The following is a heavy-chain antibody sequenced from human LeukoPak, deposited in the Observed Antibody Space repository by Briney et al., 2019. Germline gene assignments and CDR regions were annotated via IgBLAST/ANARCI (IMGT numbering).Heavy chain of an antibody. D-gene: IGHD1-20*01. J-gene: IGHJ4*02. CDR1: GGTFSSYA. Sequence: GSSVKVSCKASGGTFSSYAISWVRQAPGQGLEWMGLINPSSGNTPYAQQFQGRVTMTRDTSTSTVYMELSSLRSEDTAVYYCARHSLIGTTPFDYWGQGILVTVPS. CDR3: ARHSLIGTTPFDY. CDR2: INPSSGNT. V-gene: IGHV1-46*01.